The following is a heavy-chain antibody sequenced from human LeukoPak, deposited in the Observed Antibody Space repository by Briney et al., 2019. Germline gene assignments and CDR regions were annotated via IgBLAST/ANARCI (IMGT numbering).Heavy chain of an antibody. CDR3: VREFADYDRPAFDI. CDR1: GYTFTSYA. J-gene: IGHJ3*02. CDR2: INTVNGNT. V-gene: IGHV1-3*03. Sequence: ASVKVSCKASGYTFTSYAMHWVRQAPGQSLEWMGWINTVNGNTKYSQEFQGRVTITRDTSATTASMELSSLRSDDRAVYYCVREFADYDRPAFDIWGHGTMVTVSS. D-gene: IGHD4-17*01.